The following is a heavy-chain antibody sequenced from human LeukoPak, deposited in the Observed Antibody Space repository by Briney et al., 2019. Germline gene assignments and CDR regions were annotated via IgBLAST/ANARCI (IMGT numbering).Heavy chain of an antibody. D-gene: IGHD1-26*01. V-gene: IGHV3-23*01. CDR1: GFSFSSYG. Sequence: AGGSLRLSCTASGFSFSSYGMHWVRQAPGKGLEWVSAISGSGGSTYYADSVKGRFTISRDNSKNTLYLQMNSLRAEDTAVYYCAKVMWELLDYFDYWGQGTLVTVSS. J-gene: IGHJ4*02. CDR3: AKVMWELLDYFDY. CDR2: ISGSGGST.